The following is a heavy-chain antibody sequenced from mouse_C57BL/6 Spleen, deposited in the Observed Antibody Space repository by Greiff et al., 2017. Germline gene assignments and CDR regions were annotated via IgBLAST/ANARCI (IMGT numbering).Heavy chain of an antibody. J-gene: IGHJ4*01. CDR3: AREGTTRYYYAMDY. D-gene: IGHD1-1*01. CDR1: GFTFSSYA. CDR2: ISDGGSYT. Sequence: DVKLVESGGGLVKPGGSLKLSCAASGFTFSSYAMSWVRQTPEKRLEWVATISDGGSYTYYPDNVKGRFTISRDNAKNNLYLQMSHLKSEDTAMYYCAREGTTRYYYAMDYWGQGTSVTVSS. V-gene: IGHV5-4*01.